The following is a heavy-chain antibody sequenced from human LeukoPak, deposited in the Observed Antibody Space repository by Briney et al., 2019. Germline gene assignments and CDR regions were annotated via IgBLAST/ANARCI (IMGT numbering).Heavy chain of an antibody. CDR1: GFTFSSYS. J-gene: IGHJ3*02. D-gene: IGHD3-16*01. CDR2: ISSSSSYI. CDR3: ARDRLHAFDI. Sequence: PGGSPRLSCAASGFTFSSYSMNWVRQAPGKGLEWVASISSSSSYIYYADSVKGRFTISRDNAKNSLYLQMNSLRAEDTAVYYCARDRLHAFDIWGQGTMVTVSS. V-gene: IGHV3-21*01.